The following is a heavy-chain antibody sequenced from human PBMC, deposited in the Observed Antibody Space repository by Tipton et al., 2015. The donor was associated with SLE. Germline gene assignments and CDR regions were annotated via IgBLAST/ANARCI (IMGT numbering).Heavy chain of an antibody. CDR3: AREAPEGVSGVDP. CDR2: IYYSGST. D-gene: IGHD2-8*01. V-gene: IGHV4-39*07. J-gene: IGHJ5*02. Sequence: TLSLTCTVSGGSISSSSYYWGWIHQPPGKGLEWIGSIYYSGSTYYNPSLKSRVTISVDTSKNQFSLKLSSVTAADTAVYYCAREAPEGVSGVDPWGQGTLVTVSS. CDR1: GGSISSSSYY.